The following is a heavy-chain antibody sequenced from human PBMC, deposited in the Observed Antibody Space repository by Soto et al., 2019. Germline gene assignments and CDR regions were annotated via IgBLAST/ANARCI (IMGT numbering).Heavy chain of an antibody. CDR3: TRDRRSSSYYYYYMDV. V-gene: IGHV3-49*03. CDR2: IRSKAYGGTT. J-gene: IGHJ6*03. Sequence: GESLKISCTASGFTFGDYAMSWFRQAPGKGLEWVGFIRSKAYGGTTEYAASVKGRFTISRDDSKSIAYLQMNSLKTEDTAVYYCTRDRRSSSYYYYYMDVWGKGTTVTVSS. D-gene: IGHD6-6*01. CDR1: GFTFGDYA.